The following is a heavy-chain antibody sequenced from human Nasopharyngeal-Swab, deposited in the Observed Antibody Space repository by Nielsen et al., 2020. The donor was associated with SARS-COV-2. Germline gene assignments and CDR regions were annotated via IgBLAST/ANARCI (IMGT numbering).Heavy chain of an antibody. J-gene: IGHJ4*02. D-gene: IGHD3-22*01. CDR2: MNPNSGNT. Sequence: ASVKVSCKASGYTFTSCDINWVRQATGQGLEWMGWMNPNSGNTGYAQKFQGRVTMTRNTSISTAYMELSSLRSEDTAVYYCATYYYDSSGYLVVDYWGQGTLVTVSS. CDR1: GYTFTSCD. V-gene: IGHV1-8*01. CDR3: ATYYYDSSGYLVVDY.